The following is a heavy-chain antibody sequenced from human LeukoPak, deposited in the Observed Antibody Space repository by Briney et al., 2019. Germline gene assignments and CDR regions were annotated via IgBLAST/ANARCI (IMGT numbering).Heavy chain of an antibody. D-gene: IGHD3-3*01. CDR2: IKLDGSEK. Sequence: GGSLRLSCVASGFTFGKYWMSWVRQAPGKGLEWVANIKLDGSEKNYVDSVKGRFTISRDNTKNSLYLQMNSLRVEDTAAFYCARDQYDTWSRRGNFDSWGQGTLVIVSS. CDR1: GFTFGKYW. J-gene: IGHJ4*02. V-gene: IGHV3-7*03. CDR3: ARDQYDTWSRRGNFDS.